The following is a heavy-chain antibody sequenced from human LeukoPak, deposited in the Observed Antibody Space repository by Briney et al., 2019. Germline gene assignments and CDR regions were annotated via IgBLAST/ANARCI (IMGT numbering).Heavy chain of an antibody. CDR2: IWYDGSNK. J-gene: IGHJ5*02. Sequence: GGSLRLSCAASGFTFSSYGMHWVRQAPGKGLEWVAVIWYDGSNKYYADSVKGRFTISRDNSKNTLYLQMNSLRAEDAAVYYCARDPRILTGYYKGGWFDPWGQGTLVTVSS. D-gene: IGHD3-9*01. CDR1: GFTFSSYG. CDR3: ARDPRILTGYYKGGWFDP. V-gene: IGHV3-33*01.